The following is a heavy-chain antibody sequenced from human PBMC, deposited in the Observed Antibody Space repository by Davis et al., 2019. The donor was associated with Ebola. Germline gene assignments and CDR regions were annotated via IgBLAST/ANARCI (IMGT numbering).Heavy chain of an antibody. CDR1: GFTFSTYW. D-gene: IGHD3-10*01. CDR2: ISYDGSNK. J-gene: IGHJ6*03. CDR3: ARDGSGYYYMDV. V-gene: IGHV3-30-3*01. Sequence: GESLKISCAASGFTFSTYWMSWVRQAPGKGLEWVAVISYDGSNKYYADSVKGRFTISRDNSKNTLYLQMNSLRAEDTAVYYCARDGSGYYYMDVWGKGTTVTVSS.